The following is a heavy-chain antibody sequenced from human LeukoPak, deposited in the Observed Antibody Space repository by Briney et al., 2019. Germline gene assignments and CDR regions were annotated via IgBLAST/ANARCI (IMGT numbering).Heavy chain of an antibody. CDR2: INPNSGGT. Sequence: ASVKVSCKASGGTFNNYAITWVRQAPGQGLEWMGWINPNSGGTNYAQKFQGWVTMTRDTSISTAYMELSRLRSDDTAVYYCARSGSGYYDSSGDFDYWGQGTLVTVSS. CDR3: ARSGSGYYDSSGDFDY. V-gene: IGHV1-2*04. J-gene: IGHJ4*02. D-gene: IGHD3-22*01. CDR1: GGTFNNYA.